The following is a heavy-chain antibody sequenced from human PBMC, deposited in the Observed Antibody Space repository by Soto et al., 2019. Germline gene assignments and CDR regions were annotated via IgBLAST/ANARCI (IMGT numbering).Heavy chain of an antibody. Sequence: PGGSLRLSCAAPGFIFSSYAMRWVRQAPGKGLEWVALISYDGAKKDHADSVKGRFSVFRGNSKNTLYLQMNSLRPEDTAVYYCAQGIPGYYYGMDVWGQGTTVTVSS. CDR1: GFIFSSYA. J-gene: IGHJ6*02. CDR3: AQGIPGYYYGMDV. V-gene: IGHV3-30-3*01. D-gene: IGHD2-2*02. CDR2: ISYDGAKK.